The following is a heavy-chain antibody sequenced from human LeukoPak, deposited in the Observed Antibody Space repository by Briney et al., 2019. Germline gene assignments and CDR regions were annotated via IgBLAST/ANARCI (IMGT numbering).Heavy chain of an antibody. V-gene: IGHV1-2*02. CDR3: ARGGYATYSSSWDPDRAWAFDI. J-gene: IGHJ3*02. Sequence: ASVTVSCTASGYTFTGYYMHWVRQAPGQGHEWMGWINPNSGGTNYAQKFQGRVTMTRDTSISTAYMELSRLRSDDTAVSYCARGGYATYSSSWDPDRAWAFDIWGQGTMVTVSS. CDR2: INPNSGGT. CDR1: GYTFTGYY. D-gene: IGHD6-13*01.